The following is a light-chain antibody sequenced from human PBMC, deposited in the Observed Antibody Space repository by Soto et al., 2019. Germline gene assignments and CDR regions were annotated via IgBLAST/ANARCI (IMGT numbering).Light chain of an antibody. J-gene: IGLJ2*01. CDR2: DVN. CDR3: TSWTTSTTMI. V-gene: IGLV2-14*03. Sequence: QSALTQPASVSGSPGQSITISCTGTSSDIGAYNFVSWYQQHPGKAPKLMLYDVNIRPSGVSNRFSGSKSGNTASLTISGPQAGDEADYYCTSWTTSTTMIFGGGTKLTVL. CDR1: SSDIGAYNF.